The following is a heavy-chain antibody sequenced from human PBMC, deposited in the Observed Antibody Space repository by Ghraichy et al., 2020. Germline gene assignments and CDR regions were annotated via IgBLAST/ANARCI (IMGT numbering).Heavy chain of an antibody. CDR2: IYYSGST. Sequence: SETLSLTCTVSGGSISSYYWSWIRQPPGKGLEWIGYIYYSGSTNYNPSLKSRVTISVDTSKNQFSLKLSSVTAADTAVYYCARGGYCSGGSCYSLYYFDYWGQGTLVTVSS. D-gene: IGHD2-15*01. CDR3: ARGGYCSGGSCYSLYYFDY. J-gene: IGHJ4*02. V-gene: IGHV4-59*01. CDR1: GGSISSYY.